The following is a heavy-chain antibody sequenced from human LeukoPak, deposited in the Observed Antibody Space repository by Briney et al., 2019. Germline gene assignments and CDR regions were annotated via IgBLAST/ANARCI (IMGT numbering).Heavy chain of an antibody. D-gene: IGHD6-13*01. CDR2: IYYSGST. CDR3: AREGSSWSKGPNWFDP. J-gene: IGHJ5*02. CDR1: GGSISSYY. Sequence: SETLSLTCTVSGGSISSYYWGWIRQPPGKGLEWIGYIYYSGSTNYNPSLKSRVTISVDTSKNQFSLKLSSVIAADTAVYYCAREGSSWSKGPNWFDPWGQGTLVTVSS. V-gene: IGHV4-59*01.